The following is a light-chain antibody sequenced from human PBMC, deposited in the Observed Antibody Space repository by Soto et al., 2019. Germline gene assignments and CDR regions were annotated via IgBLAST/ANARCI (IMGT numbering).Light chain of an antibody. Sequence: EIVMTQSPGTLSVSPGESATLSCRASQSVSSNLAWYQQKPGQTPRLLIYGASTRGAGIPARFRGSGSGTEFTLTISSLQSEDFAIYYRQQYNHWPQTFGQGTKVDIK. CDR2: GAS. V-gene: IGKV3-15*01. J-gene: IGKJ1*01. CDR1: QSVSSN. CDR3: QQYNHWPQT.